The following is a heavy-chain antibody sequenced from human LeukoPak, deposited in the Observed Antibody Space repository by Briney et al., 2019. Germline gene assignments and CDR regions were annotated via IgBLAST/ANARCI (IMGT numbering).Heavy chain of an antibody. CDR2: IIPILGIA. D-gene: IGHD6-19*01. CDR1: GGTFTIYA. J-gene: IGHJ4*02. Sequence: SVTVSCTASGGTFTIYAISWVRQAPGQGLEWMGRIIPILGIANYAQKFQGRVTITADKSTSTAYMELSSLRSEDTAVYYCARDSSGYSSGHYYFDYWGQGTLVTVSS. CDR3: ARDSSGYSSGHYYFDY. V-gene: IGHV1-69*04.